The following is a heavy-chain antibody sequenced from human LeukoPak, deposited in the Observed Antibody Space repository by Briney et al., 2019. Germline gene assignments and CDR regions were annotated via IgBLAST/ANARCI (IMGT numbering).Heavy chain of an antibody. CDR3: ARQRTVIPAAPSDY. D-gene: IGHD2-2*01. V-gene: IGHV5-51*01. CDR2: IYPDESDS. J-gene: IGHJ4*02. CDR1: GYNFTNYW. Sequence: GESLKISSQGSGYNFTNYWILWVRQVPGEGLEWLGIIYPDESDSRYSPSFRGQVTMSADQSVTTAYLYWRSLQASDSAIYYCARQRTVIPAAPSDYWGQGTLVTVAS.